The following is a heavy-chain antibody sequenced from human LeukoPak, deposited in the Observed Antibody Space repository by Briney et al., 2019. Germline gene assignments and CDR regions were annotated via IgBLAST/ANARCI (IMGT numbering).Heavy chain of an antibody. CDR1: GYSFTSYW. V-gene: IGHV5-51*01. CDR3: ARQTVAWVGGGYYYRAFDY. D-gene: IGHD3-22*01. J-gene: IGHJ4*02. CDR2: IYPGDSDT. Sequence: GESLKISCKGSGYSFTSYWIGWVRQMPGKGLEWMGIIYPGDSDTRYSPSFQGQVTISADKSISTAYLQWSSLKASDTAMYYCARQTVAWVGGGYYYRAFDYWGQGTLVTVSS.